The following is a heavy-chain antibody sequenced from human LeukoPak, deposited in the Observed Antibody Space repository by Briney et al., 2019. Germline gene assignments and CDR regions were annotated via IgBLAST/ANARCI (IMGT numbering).Heavy chain of an antibody. V-gene: IGHV3-73*01. J-gene: IGHJ6*03. D-gene: IGHD3-16*01. CDR3: TTDPAGGLYYYYYYMDV. Sequence: GGSLRLSCAASGFTFSGSAMHWVRQASGKGLEWVGRIRSKANSYATAYAASVKGRFTTSRDDSKNTAYLQMNSLKTEDTAVYYCTTDPAGGLYYYYYYMDVWGKGTTVTVSS. CDR2: IRSKANSYAT. CDR1: GFTFSGSA.